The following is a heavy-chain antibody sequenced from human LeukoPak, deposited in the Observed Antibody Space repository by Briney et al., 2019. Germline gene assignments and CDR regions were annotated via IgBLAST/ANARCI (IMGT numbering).Heavy chain of an antibody. J-gene: IGHJ4*02. D-gene: IGHD1-26*01. CDR2: IYTSGST. CDR3: ARESLGPPYYFDY. V-gene: IGHV4-61*02. CDR1: GVSISSGSDY. Sequence: SQTLSLTCTVSGVSISSGSDYWRWIRQPAGKGLEWIGRIYTSGSTNYNPALKSRFTISVDTSKNQFSLKLTSVTAADTAVYYCARESLGPPYYFDYWGQGTLVTVSS.